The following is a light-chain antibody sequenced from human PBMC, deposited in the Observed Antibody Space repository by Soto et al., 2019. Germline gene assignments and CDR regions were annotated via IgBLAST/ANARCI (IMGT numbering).Light chain of an antibody. CDR2: DAS. Sequence: EILLTQSPGTLSLSPGEGATPSCRASQSVSSYLAWYQQKPGQAPRLLIYDASNRATGIPARFSGSGSGTDFTLTITSLEPEDFAVYYCQHRSKWLAFGGGTKVDIK. J-gene: IGKJ4*01. V-gene: IGKV3-11*01. CDR1: QSVSSY. CDR3: QHRSKWLA.